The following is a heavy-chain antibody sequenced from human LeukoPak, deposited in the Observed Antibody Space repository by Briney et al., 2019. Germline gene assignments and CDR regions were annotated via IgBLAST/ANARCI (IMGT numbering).Heavy chain of an antibody. V-gene: IGHV3-23*01. J-gene: IGHJ4*02. CDR1: GFTFSSYS. CDR3: AREVGATHCDY. CDR2: ISGSGGST. Sequence: GGSLRLSCAASGFTFSSYSMNWVRQAPGKGLEWVSAISGSGGSTYYADSVKGRFTISRDNSKNTLYLQMNSLRAEDTAVYYCAREVGATHCDYWGQGTLVTVSS. D-gene: IGHD1-26*01.